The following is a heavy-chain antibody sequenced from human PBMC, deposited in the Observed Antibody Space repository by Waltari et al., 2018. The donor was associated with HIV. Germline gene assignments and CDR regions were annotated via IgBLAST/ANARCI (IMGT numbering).Heavy chain of an antibody. CDR1: GFTITTYG. CDR3: ARKYSSSWGAPFDY. J-gene: IGHJ4*02. Sequence: QVQLVEPGGGVVQPGRSLRLSGATSGFTITTYGLHWVRQAPGKGLDWVTVIWYDGSKKYYADSVKGRFTISRDNSKNTLYLQMNSLRIEDTAVYYCARKYSSSWGAPFDYWGQGTLVTVSS. V-gene: IGHV3-33*01. D-gene: IGHD6-13*01. CDR2: IWYDGSKK.